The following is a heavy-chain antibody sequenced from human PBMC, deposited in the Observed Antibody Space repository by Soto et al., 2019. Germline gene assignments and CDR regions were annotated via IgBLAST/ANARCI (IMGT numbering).Heavy chain of an antibody. D-gene: IGHD6-6*01. V-gene: IGHV1-69*06. CDR2: IIPIFGTA. Sequence: QVQLVQSGAEVKKPGSSVKVSCKASGGTFSSYAISWVRQAPGQGLEWMGGIIPIFGTANYAQKFQGRVTITADKSTSTAYMELSSLRSEDTAVYYCARGSQYSSSSRDYDGMDVWGQGTTVTVSS. J-gene: IGHJ6*02. CDR3: ARGSQYSSSSRDYDGMDV. CDR1: GGTFSSYA.